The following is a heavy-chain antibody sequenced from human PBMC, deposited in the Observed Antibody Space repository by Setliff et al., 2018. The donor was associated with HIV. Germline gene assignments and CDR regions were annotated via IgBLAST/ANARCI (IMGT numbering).Heavy chain of an antibody. CDR2: IYYSGST. Sequence: SETLSLTCTVSGDYISSGGYYWSWIRQHPGKGLEWIGYIYYSGSTYYNPSLQSRVTISVDTSKNHFSLKLNSVTAADTAVYYCARGGALGWELPFDYWGQGTLVTVSS. J-gene: IGHJ4*02. D-gene: IGHD1-26*01. CDR3: ARGGALGWELPFDY. CDR1: GDYISSGGYY. V-gene: IGHV4-31*03.